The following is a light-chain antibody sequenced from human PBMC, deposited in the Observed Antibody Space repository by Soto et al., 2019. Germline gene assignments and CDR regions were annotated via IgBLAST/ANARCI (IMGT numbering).Light chain of an antibody. J-gene: IGKJ4*01. CDR3: QHRRNWPLR. Sequence: VGMTQSPATVSLSQGERATLSCRANQRVSSNLAWYQHKPGQAPRLVIYGASSRATGLPDRSSGSGSGTDLTLTISSLEREDCAAYLCQHRRNWPLRFGGGTRVDI. CDR2: GAS. CDR1: QRVSSN. V-gene: IGKV3-11*01.